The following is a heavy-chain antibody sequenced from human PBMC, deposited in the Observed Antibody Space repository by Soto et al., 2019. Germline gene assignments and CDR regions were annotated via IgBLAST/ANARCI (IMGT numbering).Heavy chain of an antibody. D-gene: IGHD4-17*01. J-gene: IGHJ6*02. CDR3: AKDRSSPFNGMTTRDGYYYGMDV. Sequence: PGGSLRLSCAASGFTFSSYGMHWVRQAPGKGLEWVAVISYDGSNKYYADSVRGRFTISRDNSKNTLYLQMNSLRAEDTAVYYCAKDRSSPFNGMTTRDGYYYGMDVWGQGTTVTVSS. CDR2: ISYDGSNK. V-gene: IGHV3-30*18. CDR1: GFTFSSYG.